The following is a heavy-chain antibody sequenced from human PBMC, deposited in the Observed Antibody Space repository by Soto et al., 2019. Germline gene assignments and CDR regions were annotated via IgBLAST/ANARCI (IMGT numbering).Heavy chain of an antibody. CDR3: AKNGNFRSIAAENWGKPYNWFDP. V-gene: IGHV3-23*01. J-gene: IGHJ5*02. CDR1: GFTFSSYA. CDR2: ISGSGGST. D-gene: IGHD6-6*01. Sequence: GGSLRLSCAASGFTFSSYAMSWVRQAPGKGLEWVSAISGSGGSTYYADSVKGRFTISRDNSKNTLYLQMNSLRAEDTAVYYCAKNGNFRSIAAENWGKPYNWFDPWGQGTLVTVSS.